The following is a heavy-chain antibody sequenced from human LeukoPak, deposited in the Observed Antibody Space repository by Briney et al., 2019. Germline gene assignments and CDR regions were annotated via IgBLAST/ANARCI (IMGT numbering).Heavy chain of an antibody. J-gene: IGHJ4*02. CDR3: ARLQYYDSSGYYLGVDY. CDR1: GGSISSSSYY. V-gene: IGHV4-39*01. Sequence: SETLSLTCTVSGGSISSSSYYWGWIRQPPGKGLEWIGSIYYSGSTYYNPSLKSRVTISVDTSKNQFSLKLSSVTAADTAVYYCARLQYYDSSGYYLGVDYWGQGTLVTVSS. CDR2: IYYSGST. D-gene: IGHD3-22*01.